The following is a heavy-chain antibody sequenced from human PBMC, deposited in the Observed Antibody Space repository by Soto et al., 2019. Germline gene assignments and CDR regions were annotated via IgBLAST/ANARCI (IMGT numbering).Heavy chain of an antibody. CDR2: MYYTGST. CDR3: ARESIYGMDV. CDR1: GGSITTFY. V-gene: IGHV4-59*01. D-gene: IGHD6-6*01. Sequence: SETLSLTCTVSGGSITTFYWTWIRQPPGKGLEWIGYMYYTGSTNYNPSLKSRVTISVDTSKNQFSLKLSSVTAADTAMYYCARESIYGMDVWGQGTTVTV. J-gene: IGHJ6*02.